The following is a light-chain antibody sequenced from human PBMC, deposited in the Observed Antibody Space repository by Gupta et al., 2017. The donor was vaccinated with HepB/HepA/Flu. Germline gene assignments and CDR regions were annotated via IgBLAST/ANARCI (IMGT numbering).Light chain of an antibody. CDR2: GAS. Sequence: AIRMTQSPSSFSASTGDRVTITCRASQGISSYLAWYQQKPGKAPELLIYGASTLQTGVPSRFSGSGSGTDFALTISCLQSEDFATYYCQQHDSYRRTFGQGTKVEIK. CDR3: QQHDSYRRT. CDR1: QGISSY. J-gene: IGKJ1*01. V-gene: IGKV1-8*01.